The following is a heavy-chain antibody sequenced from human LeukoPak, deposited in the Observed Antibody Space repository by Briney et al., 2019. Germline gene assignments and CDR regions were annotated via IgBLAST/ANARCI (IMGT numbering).Heavy chain of an antibody. Sequence: SETLSLTCAVSGYSISSGYYWGWIRQPPGKGLEWSGSIYHSGSTYYKPFLKSGVTISVDTSKNRFSLNLSSVTAADAPVCCCARHKYCGCFDYWGQGTLVSVFS. D-gene: IGHD2-21*01. CDR3: ARHKYCGCFDY. CDR1: GYSISSGYY. J-gene: IGHJ4*02. V-gene: IGHV4-38-2*01. CDR2: IYHSGST.